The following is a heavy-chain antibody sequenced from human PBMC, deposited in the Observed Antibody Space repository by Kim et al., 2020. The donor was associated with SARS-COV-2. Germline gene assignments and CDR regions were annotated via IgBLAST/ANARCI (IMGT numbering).Heavy chain of an antibody. CDR2: T. J-gene: IGHJ4*02. Sequence: TRYSPSSQGQVTTSADKSISTAYLQWSSLKASDTAMYYCARASRDRYFDYWGQGTLVTVSS. V-gene: IGHV5-51*01. CDR3: ARASRDRYFDY. D-gene: IGHD2-2*01.